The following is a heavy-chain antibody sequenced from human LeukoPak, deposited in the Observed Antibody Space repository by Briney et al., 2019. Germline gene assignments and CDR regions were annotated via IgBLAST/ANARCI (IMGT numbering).Heavy chain of an antibody. CDR1: GFTFSSYW. D-gene: IGHD3-3*01. V-gene: IGHV3-49*03. J-gene: IGHJ4*02. CDR2: IRSKAYGGTT. Sequence: GGSLRLSCEASGFTFSSYWMSWFRQAPGKGLEWVGFIRSKAYGGTTEYAASVKGRFTISRDDSKSIAYLQMNSLKTEDTAVYYCTRDQAFWSGYYVDYWGQGTLVTVSS. CDR3: TRDQAFWSGYYVDY.